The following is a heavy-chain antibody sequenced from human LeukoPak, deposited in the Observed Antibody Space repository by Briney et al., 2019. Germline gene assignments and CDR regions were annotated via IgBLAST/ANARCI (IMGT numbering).Heavy chain of an antibody. J-gene: IGHJ1*01. Sequence: SETLSLTCTVSGGSITSYYWTWIRQPPGKGLEWIGYIYHSGTTNYNPPLKSRVTISVDTSKNQFSLRLSSVTAADTAVYYCAQKAPYSPGYSQQWGQGTLVTVSS. CDR1: GGSITSYY. CDR3: AQKAPYSPGYSQQ. D-gene: IGHD2-15*01. V-gene: IGHV4-59*01. CDR2: IYHSGTT.